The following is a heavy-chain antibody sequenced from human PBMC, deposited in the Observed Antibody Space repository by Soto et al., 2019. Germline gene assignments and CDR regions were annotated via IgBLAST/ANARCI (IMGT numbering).Heavy chain of an antibody. J-gene: IGHJ6*02. Sequence: QLGGSLRLSCAASGFTFNSYGMHWVLQAPGKGLEWVAVIGYDGGNKYYADSVKGRFSISRDNSKKTLYLQMNSLRVEDTAVYYCEKVIGYCSTSRCSASYYYYGMDVWGQGTTVTVSS. V-gene: IGHV3-30*18. D-gene: IGHD2-2*01. CDR2: IGYDGGNK. CDR1: GFTFNSYG. CDR3: EKVIGYCSTSRCSASYYYYGMDV.